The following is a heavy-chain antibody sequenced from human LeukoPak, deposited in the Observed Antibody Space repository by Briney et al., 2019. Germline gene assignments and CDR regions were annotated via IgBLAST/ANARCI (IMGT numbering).Heavy chain of an antibody. J-gene: IGHJ4*02. CDR2: ISYDGSNK. Sequence: GGSLRLSCAASGFTFSSYGMHWVRQAPGRGLEWVAVISYDGSNKYYADSVKGRFTISRDNSKNTLYLQMNSLRAEDTAVYYCAKDSGDYGDYEPGYFDYWGQGTLVTVSS. CDR1: GFTFSSYG. D-gene: IGHD4-17*01. CDR3: AKDSGDYGDYEPGYFDY. V-gene: IGHV3-30*18.